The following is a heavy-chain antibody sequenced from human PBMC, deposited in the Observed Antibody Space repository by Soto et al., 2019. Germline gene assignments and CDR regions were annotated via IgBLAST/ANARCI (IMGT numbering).Heavy chain of an antibody. V-gene: IGHV4-59*08. CDR3: ARLGGYFQALDS. Sequence: SETLSLTCTVSGGSLTPYYWSWIRQPPGKGLEWIGYIYFAGTTTYNPSLKSRVTMSVDTSQNLFSLKLTSVTAADTAVYYCARLGGYFQALDSWGQGTLVTVSS. J-gene: IGHJ4*02. CDR1: GGSLTPYY. CDR2: IYFAGTT. D-gene: IGHD3-22*01.